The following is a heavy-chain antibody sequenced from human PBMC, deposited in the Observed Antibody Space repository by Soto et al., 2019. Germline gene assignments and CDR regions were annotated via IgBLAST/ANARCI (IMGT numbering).Heavy chain of an antibody. CDR1: GGSTSGSNCY. V-gene: IGHV4-61*01. CDR3: ARGVALNPFAGHWFDS. D-gene: IGHD2-15*01. J-gene: IGHJ5*01. CDR2: IYFSGIT. Sequence: SETLSLTCTVSGGSTSGSNCYWSCIPQPPGKGVEWIGYIYFSGITIYNPSLQSRATISVDTSGSQFSLNLVSVTAADTAIYYCARGVALNPFAGHWFDSWGQGTLVTVSS.